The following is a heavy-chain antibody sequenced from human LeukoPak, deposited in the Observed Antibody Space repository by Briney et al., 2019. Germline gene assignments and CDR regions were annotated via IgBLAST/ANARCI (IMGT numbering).Heavy chain of an antibody. D-gene: IGHD2/OR15-2a*01. CDR2: ISGSGGST. Sequence: PGGSLRLSCAASGFTFSSYAMSWVRQAPGRGLEWVSAISGSGGSTYYADSVKGRFTISRDNSKNTLYLQMNSLRAEDTAVYYCAKDRSPWSTTSTPGYWGQGTLVTVSS. CDR3: AKDRSPWSTTSTPGY. V-gene: IGHV3-23*01. J-gene: IGHJ4*02. CDR1: GFTFSSYA.